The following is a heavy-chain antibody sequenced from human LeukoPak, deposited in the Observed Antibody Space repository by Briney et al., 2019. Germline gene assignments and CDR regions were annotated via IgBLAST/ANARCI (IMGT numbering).Heavy chain of an antibody. Sequence: SLRLSCAASGFTFDDYAMHWVRQAPGKGLEWVSGISWNSGSIGYADSVKGRFTISRDNAKNSLYLQMNSLRAEDTALYYCAKADYDFWSGDSNWFDPWGQGTLVTVSS. CDR3: AKADYDFWSGDSNWFDP. CDR2: ISWNSGSI. J-gene: IGHJ5*02. V-gene: IGHV3-9*01. D-gene: IGHD3-3*01. CDR1: GFTFDDYA.